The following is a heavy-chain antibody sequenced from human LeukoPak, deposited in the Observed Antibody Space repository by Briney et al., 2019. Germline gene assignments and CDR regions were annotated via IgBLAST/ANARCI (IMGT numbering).Heavy chain of an antibody. CDR2: IYYSGST. D-gene: IGHD3-3*01. Sequence: SETLSLTCTVSGGSISNYYWSWIRQPPGKGLEWIGYIYYSGSTYYNPSLKSRVTISVDTSKNQFSLKLNSVTAADTAMYYCQSRFLEWLLDYWGQGTLVTVSS. V-gene: IGHV4-59*04. CDR3: QSRFLEWLLDY. CDR1: GGSISNYY. J-gene: IGHJ4*02.